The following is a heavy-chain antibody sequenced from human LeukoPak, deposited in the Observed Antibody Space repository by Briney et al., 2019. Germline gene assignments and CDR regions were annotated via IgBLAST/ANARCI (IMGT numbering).Heavy chain of an antibody. D-gene: IGHD3-22*01. Sequence: GASVKVSCKAFGYTFSSYGISWVRQAPGQGLEWMGWISAYNGNTNYAQKVQGRVTLTTETSTSTAYMELRSLRSDDTAVYYCARDRQLGSSGYYAAYWGQGTLVTVSS. CDR2: ISAYNGNT. V-gene: IGHV1-18*01. CDR1: GYTFSSYG. CDR3: ARDRQLGSSGYYAAY. J-gene: IGHJ4*02.